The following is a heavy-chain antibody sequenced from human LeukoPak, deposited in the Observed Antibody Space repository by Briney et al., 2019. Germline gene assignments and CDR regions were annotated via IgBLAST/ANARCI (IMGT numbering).Heavy chain of an antibody. Sequence: PSETLSLTCAVYGGSFSGYYWSWIRQPPGKGLEWIGEINHSGSTNYNPSLKSRVTISVDTFKNQFSLKLSSVTAADTAVYYCARAGSRNNYGMDVWGQGSLVTVSS. CDR2: INHSGST. D-gene: IGHD6-13*01. CDR1: GGSFSGYY. J-gene: IGHJ6*02. V-gene: IGHV4-34*01. CDR3: ARAGSRNNYGMDV.